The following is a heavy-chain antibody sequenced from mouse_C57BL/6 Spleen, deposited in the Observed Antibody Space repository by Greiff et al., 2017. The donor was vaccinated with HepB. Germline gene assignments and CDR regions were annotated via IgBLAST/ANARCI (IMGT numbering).Heavy chain of an antibody. CDR1: GYTFTSYW. D-gene: IGHD3-1*01. Sequence: QVQLQQPGAELVMPGASVKLSCKASGYTFTSYWMHWVKQRPGQGLEWIGEIDPSDSYTNYNQKFKGKSTLTVDKSSSTAYMQLSSLTSEDSAVYYCASSIDVGYYFDYWGQGTTLTVSS. J-gene: IGHJ2*01. CDR3: ASSIDVGYYFDY. V-gene: IGHV1-69*01. CDR2: IDPSDSYT.